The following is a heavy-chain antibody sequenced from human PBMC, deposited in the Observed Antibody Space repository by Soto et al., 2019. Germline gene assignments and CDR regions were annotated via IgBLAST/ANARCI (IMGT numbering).Heavy chain of an antibody. CDR1: GGSVSSGTFY. Sequence: KPSETLSLTCSVSGGSVSSGTFYWSWIRQPPGRGLEWIGYINYLGSTNYNPSLKSRVTISVDTSKTQFPLKVSSVTAADTAVYYCARGKGSNYYYGMDVWGQGTTVTVSS. CDR3: ARGKGSNYYYGMDV. D-gene: IGHD4-4*01. V-gene: IGHV4-61*01. CDR2: INYLGST. J-gene: IGHJ6*02.